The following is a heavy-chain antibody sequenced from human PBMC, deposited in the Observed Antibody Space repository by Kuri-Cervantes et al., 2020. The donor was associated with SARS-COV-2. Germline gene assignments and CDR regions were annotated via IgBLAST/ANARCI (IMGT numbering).Heavy chain of an antibody. D-gene: IGHD3-3*01. CDR2: IYYSGST. V-gene: IGHV4-30-4*08. Sequence: SCTVSGGSISSGDYYWSWIRQPPGKGLEWIGYIYYSGSTCYNPSLKSRVTISVDTSKNQFSLKLSSVTAADTAVYYCARAPNYDFWSGSNWFDPWGQGTLVTVSS. CDR1: GGSISSGDYY. J-gene: IGHJ5*02. CDR3: ARAPNYDFWSGSNWFDP.